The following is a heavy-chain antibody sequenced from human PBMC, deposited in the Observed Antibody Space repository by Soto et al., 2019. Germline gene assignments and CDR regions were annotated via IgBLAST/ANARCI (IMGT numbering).Heavy chain of an antibody. CDR3: AKGIDYYDSSGFGGAAFDI. Sequence: GGSLRLSCAASGFTFSSYAMSWVRQAPGKGLEWVSAISGSGGSTYYADSVKGRFTISRDNSKNTLYLQMNSLRAEDTAVYYCAKGIDYYDSSGFGGAAFDIWGQGTMVTVSS. V-gene: IGHV3-23*01. D-gene: IGHD3-22*01. J-gene: IGHJ3*02. CDR2: ISGSGGST. CDR1: GFTFSSYA.